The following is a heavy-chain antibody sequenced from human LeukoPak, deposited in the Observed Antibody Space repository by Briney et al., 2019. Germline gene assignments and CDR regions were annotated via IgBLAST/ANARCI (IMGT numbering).Heavy chain of an antibody. D-gene: IGHD5-18*01. CDR1: GFTFTSSA. J-gene: IGHJ5*02. CDR2: IVVGSGNT. V-gene: IGHV1-58*01. CDR3: AAVSGYSYGYRTP. Sequence: TSAKVSCKASGFTFTSSAVQWVRQARGQRLEWIGWIVVGSGNTNYAQKFQERVTITRDMSTSTAYMELSSLRSEDTAVYYCAAVSGYSYGYRTPWGQGTLVTVSS.